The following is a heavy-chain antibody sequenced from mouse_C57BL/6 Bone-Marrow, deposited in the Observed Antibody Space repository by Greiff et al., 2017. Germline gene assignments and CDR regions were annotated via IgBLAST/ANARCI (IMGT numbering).Heavy chain of an antibody. D-gene: IGHD1-1*01. CDR3: ARPSTGYFDV. Sequence: QVQLQQPGAELVKPGASVKLSCKASGYTFTSYWMHWVKQRPGQGLEWIGNIDPSDSETHYNQKFKDKATLTVDKSSSTAYMQLSSLTSEDSAVYYCARPSTGYFDVWGTGTTVTVSS. J-gene: IGHJ1*03. V-gene: IGHV1-52*01. CDR2: IDPSDSET. CDR1: GYTFTSYW.